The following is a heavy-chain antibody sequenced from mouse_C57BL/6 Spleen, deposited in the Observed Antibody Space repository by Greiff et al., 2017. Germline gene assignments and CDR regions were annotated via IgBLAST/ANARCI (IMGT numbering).Heavy chain of an antibody. V-gene: IGHV5-9-1*02. CDR1: GFTFSSYA. Sequence: EVKLVESGEGLVKPGGSLKLSCAASGFTFSSYAMSWVRQTPEKRLEWVAYISSGGDYIYYADTVKGRLTISRDNARNTLYLQMSSLKSEDTAMYYCTRDAFYGNFYFDYWGQGTTLTVSS. D-gene: IGHD2-10*01. J-gene: IGHJ2*01. CDR2: ISSGGDYI. CDR3: TRDAFYGNFYFDY.